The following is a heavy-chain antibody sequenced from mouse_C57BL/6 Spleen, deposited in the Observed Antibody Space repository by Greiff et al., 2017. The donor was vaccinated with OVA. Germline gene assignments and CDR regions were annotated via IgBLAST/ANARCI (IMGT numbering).Heavy chain of an antibody. V-gene: IGHV1-19*01. D-gene: IGHD1-3*01. J-gene: IGHJ2*01. CDR3: ARWGGVGSFDY. CDR2: INPYNGGT. CDR1: GYTFTDYY. Sequence: EVQLQQSGPVLVKPGASVKMSCKASGYTFTDYYMNWVKQSHGKSLEWIGVINPYNGGTSYNQKFKGKATLTVDKSSSTAYMELNSRTSEDSAVYYCARWGGVGSFDYWGQGTTLTVSS.